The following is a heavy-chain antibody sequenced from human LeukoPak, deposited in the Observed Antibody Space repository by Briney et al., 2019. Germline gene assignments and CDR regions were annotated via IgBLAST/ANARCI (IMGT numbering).Heavy chain of an antibody. J-gene: IGHJ4*02. V-gene: IGHV3-21*01. D-gene: IGHD2-21*02. CDR1: GFAFSSYS. CDR2: ISSSSSYI. CDR3: AREPYCGGDYYSPINFDY. Sequence: GGSLRLSCAASGFAFSSYSMNWVRQAPGKGLEWVSSISSSSSYIYYADSVKGRFTISRDNAKNSLYLQMNSLRAEDTAVYYCAREPYCGGDYYSPINFDYWGQGTLVTVSS.